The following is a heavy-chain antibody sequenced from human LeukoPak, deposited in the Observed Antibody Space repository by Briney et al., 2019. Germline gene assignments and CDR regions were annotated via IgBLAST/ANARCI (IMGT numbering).Heavy chain of an antibody. D-gene: IGHD3-10*01. Sequence: SETLSLTCTVSGGSISSSSYYWGWIRQPPGKGLEWIGSIYYSGTTFYNPSLKSRLTISVDTSRDQFSLKLSSVTAADTAVYYCASYGSGNYRFFDSWGQGTLVTVSS. CDR3: ASYGSGNYRFFDS. V-gene: IGHV4-39*01. J-gene: IGHJ4*02. CDR1: GGSISSSSYY. CDR2: IYYSGTT.